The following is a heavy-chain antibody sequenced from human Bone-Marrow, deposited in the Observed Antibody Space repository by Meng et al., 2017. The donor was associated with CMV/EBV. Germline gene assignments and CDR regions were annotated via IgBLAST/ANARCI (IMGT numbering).Heavy chain of an antibody. V-gene: IGHV3-21*01. CDR2: ISRSSSYI. D-gene: IGHD4-17*01. J-gene: IGHJ3*02. CDR3: ARTMTTVTTHDAFDI. Sequence: MSWVRQAPGKGLEWVSSISRSSSYIYYADSVKGRFTISRDNAKNSLYLQMNSLRAEDTAVYYCARTMTTVTTHDAFDIWGQGTMVTV.